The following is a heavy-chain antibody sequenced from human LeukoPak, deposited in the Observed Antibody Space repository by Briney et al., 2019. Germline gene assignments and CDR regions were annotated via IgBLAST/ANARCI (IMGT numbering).Heavy chain of an antibody. Sequence: GSLRLSCAASGFTFSNYWMHWVRQAPGKGLVWIGSIYYSGSTYYNPSLKSRVTISVDTSKNQFSLKLSSVTAADTAVYYCARGGGGRDGYKFPLDYWGQGTLVTVSS. D-gene: IGHD5-24*01. CDR1: GFTFSNYW. V-gene: IGHV4-39*07. CDR3: ARGGGGRDGYKFPLDY. CDR2: IYYSGST. J-gene: IGHJ4*02.